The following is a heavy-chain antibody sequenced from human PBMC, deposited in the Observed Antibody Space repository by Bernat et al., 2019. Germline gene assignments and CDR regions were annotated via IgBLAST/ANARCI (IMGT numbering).Heavy chain of an antibody. CDR1: GYSFTSYW. CDR3: ARHLGIVVVPAATNDAFDI. V-gene: IGHV5-10-1*03. J-gene: IGHJ3*02. Sequence: EVQLVQSGAEVKKPGESLRISCKGSGYSFTSYWISWVRQMPGKGLEWMGRIDLSDSYTNYSPSFQGHVTISADKSISTAYLQWSSLKASDTAMYYCARHLGIVVVPAATNDAFDIWGQGTMVTVSS. D-gene: IGHD2-2*01. CDR2: IDLSDSYT.